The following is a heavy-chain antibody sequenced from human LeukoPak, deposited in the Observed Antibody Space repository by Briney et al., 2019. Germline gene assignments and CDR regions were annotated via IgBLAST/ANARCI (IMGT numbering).Heavy chain of an antibody. J-gene: IGHJ3*02. CDR2: IYSGGST. D-gene: IGHD2-2*01. V-gene: IGHV3-53*01. CDR1: GFTVSSNY. Sequence: GGSLRLSCAASGFTVSSNYMSWVRQAPGKGLEWVSVIYSGGSTYYADSVKGRFTISRDNSKNTLYLQMNSLRAEDTAVYYCARVGGYCSSTSCYDAFDIWGQGTMVTVPS. CDR3: ARVGGYCSSTSCYDAFDI.